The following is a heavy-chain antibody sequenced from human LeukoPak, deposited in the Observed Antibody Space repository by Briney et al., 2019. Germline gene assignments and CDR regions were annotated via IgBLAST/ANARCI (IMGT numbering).Heavy chain of an antibody. CDR2: ISGSGGST. CDR3: ARYCTGSSCSAGGNYYGMDV. Sequence: LSGGCLRLSRAASGSTFSNSAITWVRQAPGKGLEWVSAISGSGGSTYYADFVKGRFTISRANSKSTLYLQMNSLRAEDTALYYCARYCTGSSCSAGGNYYGMDVWGQGTTVTVSS. V-gene: IGHV3-23*01. CDR1: GSTFSNSA. J-gene: IGHJ6*02. D-gene: IGHD2-2*01.